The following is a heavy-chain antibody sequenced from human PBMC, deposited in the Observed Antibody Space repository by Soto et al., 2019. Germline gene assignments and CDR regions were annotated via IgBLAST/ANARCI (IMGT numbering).Heavy chain of an antibody. D-gene: IGHD6-6*01. CDR1: GGSFSGYY. Sequence: SETLSLTCAVYGGSFSGYYWSWICQPPGKGLEWIGEINHSGSTNYNPSLKSRVTISVDTSKNQFSLKLSSVTAADTAVYYCARGPRMAARDYWGQGTLVTVSS. CDR2: INHSGST. V-gene: IGHV4-34*01. CDR3: ARGPRMAARDY. J-gene: IGHJ4*02.